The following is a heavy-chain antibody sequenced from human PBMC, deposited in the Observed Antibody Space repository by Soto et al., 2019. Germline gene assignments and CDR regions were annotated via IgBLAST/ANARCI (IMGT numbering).Heavy chain of an antibody. CDR1: GFSLNTGGVG. D-gene: IGHD6-19*01. J-gene: IGHJ4*02. Sequence: QITLKESGPTVVKPTQTLTLTCSLSGFSLNTGGVGVGWIRQPPGKALEWLAVIYWDDDKSWNPSLRDRPTMQRDASDDQVVLTVTNMDPVDTGTYYCAGRRGGFVGGWTTPYVDYWGQGTLVTVSS. V-gene: IGHV2-5*02. CDR2: IYWDDDK. CDR3: AGRRGGFVGGWTTPYVDY.